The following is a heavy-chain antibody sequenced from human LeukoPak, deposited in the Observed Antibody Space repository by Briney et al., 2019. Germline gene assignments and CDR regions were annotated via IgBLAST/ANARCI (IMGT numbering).Heavy chain of an antibody. J-gene: IGHJ4*02. CDR2: ISGSSSTI. Sequence: GGPLRLSCAASGFTFSSYSMNWVRQAPGKGLEWVSYISGSSSTIYYADSVKGRFTISRDNAKNSLYLQMNSLRAEDTAVYYCARGHLHYYDFWKKSFDYWGQGTLVTVSS. D-gene: IGHD3-3*01. CDR1: GFTFSSYS. CDR3: ARGHLHYYDFWKKSFDY. V-gene: IGHV3-48*01.